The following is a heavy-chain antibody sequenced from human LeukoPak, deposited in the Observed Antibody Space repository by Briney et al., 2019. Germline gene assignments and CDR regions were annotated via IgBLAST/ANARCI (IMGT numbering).Heavy chain of an antibody. D-gene: IGHD4-23*01. J-gene: IGHJ4*02. V-gene: IGHV1-69*04. CDR1: GGTFSSYT. CDR2: ITPILGIA. Sequence: ASVKVSCKASGGTFSSYTISWVRQAPGQGLEWMGRITPILGIANYAQKFQGRVTITADKSTSTAYMELSSLRSEDTAVYYCARDGGGDYGGNRGHWGQGTLVTVSS. CDR3: ARDGGGDYGGNRGH.